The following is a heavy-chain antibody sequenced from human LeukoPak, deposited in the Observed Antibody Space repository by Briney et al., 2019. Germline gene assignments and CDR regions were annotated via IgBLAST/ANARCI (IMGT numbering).Heavy chain of an antibody. Sequence: SETLSLTSAVSGASICGSGYYWGWIRQPPGKGLGRIGNIYSSGSTYYNASLQSRVTISIDTSKNQFSLRLNSVTAADTAMYYCARGNSFFRRGYYDFWTRPYYFDYWGQGTLVTVSS. V-gene: IGHV4-39*01. CDR1: GASICGSGYY. D-gene: IGHD3-3*01. CDR2: IYSSGST. J-gene: IGHJ4*02. CDR3: ARGNSFFRRGYYDFWTRPYYFDY.